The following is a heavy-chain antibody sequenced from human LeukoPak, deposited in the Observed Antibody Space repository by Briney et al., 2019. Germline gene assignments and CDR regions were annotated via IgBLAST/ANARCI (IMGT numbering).Heavy chain of an antibody. CDR2: ISSSSSYI. J-gene: IGHJ4*02. Sequence: SGGSLRLSCAASGFTFSSYSMNWVRQAPGKGLEWVSSISSSSSYIYYADSVKGRFTISRDNAKNSLYLQMNSLRAEDTAVYYCARDSSEGTDYWGQGTLVTVSS. D-gene: IGHD6-25*01. V-gene: IGHV3-21*01. CDR3: ARDSSEGTDY. CDR1: GFTFSSYS.